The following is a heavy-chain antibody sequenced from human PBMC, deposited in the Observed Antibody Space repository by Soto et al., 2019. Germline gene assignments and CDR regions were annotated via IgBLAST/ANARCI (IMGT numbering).Heavy chain of an antibody. D-gene: IGHD3-22*01. J-gene: IGHJ4*02. CDR2: IKSKTDGGTT. CDR1: GFTFSNAW. V-gene: IGHV3-15*01. Sequence: AGGSLRLSCAASGFTFSNAWMSWVRQAPGKGLEWVGRIKSKTDGGTTDYAAPVKGRFTISRDDSKNTLYLQMNSLKTEDTAVYYCTTGGYYDSSGYRDWGQGTLVTVSS. CDR3: TTGGYYDSSGYRD.